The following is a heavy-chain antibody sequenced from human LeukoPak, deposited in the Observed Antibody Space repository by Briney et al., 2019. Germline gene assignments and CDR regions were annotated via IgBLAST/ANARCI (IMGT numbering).Heavy chain of an antibody. CDR2: IYYGGST. D-gene: IGHD2-2*01. Sequence: PSETLSLTCTVSGGSINNYHWSWIRQHPGKGLEWIGYIYYGGSTYYNPSLKSRVTISVDTSKNQFSLKLSSVTAADTAVYYCARASDGLYYYYYGMDVWGQGTTVTVSS. J-gene: IGHJ6*02. CDR1: GGSINNYH. CDR3: ARASDGLYYYYYGMDV. V-gene: IGHV4-59*06.